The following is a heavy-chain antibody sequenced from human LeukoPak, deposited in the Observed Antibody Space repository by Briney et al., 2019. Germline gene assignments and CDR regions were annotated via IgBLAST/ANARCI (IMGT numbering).Heavy chain of an antibody. CDR3: ARGRILGRYSYGYAFDI. CDR1: GCSFSGYY. CDR2: INHSGST. V-gene: IGHV4-34*01. Sequence: PSETLSFNCAGYGCSFSGYYWSWIRQPPGRGLEWMGEINHSGSTNYNPSLNSRVTISVDTSKNQLSLQLSLVTATDTGVYYCARGRILGRYSYGYAFDIWGQGTMVTVSS. J-gene: IGHJ3*02. D-gene: IGHD5-18*01.